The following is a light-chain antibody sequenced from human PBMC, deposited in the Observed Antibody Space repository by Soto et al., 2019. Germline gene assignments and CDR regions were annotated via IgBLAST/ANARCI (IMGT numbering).Light chain of an antibody. Sequence: DIQMTQSPSTLSASVGDRVTITCRASQSISVWLAWYQQRPGRVPKLLIYKASNLEGGVPSTFSGSGSGTEFTLTISSLQPDDSATYYCLQYITGSPWTFGQGTKVDIK. CDR2: KAS. V-gene: IGKV1-5*03. CDR3: LQYITGSPWT. J-gene: IGKJ1*01. CDR1: QSISVW.